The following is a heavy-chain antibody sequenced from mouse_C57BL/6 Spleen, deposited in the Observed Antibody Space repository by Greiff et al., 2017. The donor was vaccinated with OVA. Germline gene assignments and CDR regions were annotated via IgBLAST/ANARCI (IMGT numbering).Heavy chain of an antibody. V-gene: IGHV1-80*01. CDR1: GYAFSSYW. D-gene: IGHD1-1*01. CDR2: IYPGDGDT. Sequence: QVQLQQPGAELVKPGASVKISCKASGYAFSSYWMNWVKQRPGKGLEWIGQIYPGDGDTNYNGKFKGKATLTADKSSSTAYMQLSSLTSEDSAVYVCARETYGDYAMDYWGQGTSVTVSS. J-gene: IGHJ4*01. CDR3: ARETYGDYAMDY.